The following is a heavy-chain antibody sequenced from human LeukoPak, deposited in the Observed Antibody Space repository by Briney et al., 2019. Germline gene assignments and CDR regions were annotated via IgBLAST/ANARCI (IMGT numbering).Heavy chain of an antibody. CDR2: IYYSGST. D-gene: IGHD3-3*01. Sequence: PSETLSLTCTVSGGSISSYYWSWIRQPPGKGLEWIGSIYYSGSTYYNPSLKSRVTISVDKSKNQFSLKLSSVTAADTAVYYCARDLSYADTIFGVVIIPADYWGRGTLVTVSS. CDR3: ARDLSYADTIFGVVIIPADY. V-gene: IGHV4-59*12. CDR1: GGSISSYY. J-gene: IGHJ4*02.